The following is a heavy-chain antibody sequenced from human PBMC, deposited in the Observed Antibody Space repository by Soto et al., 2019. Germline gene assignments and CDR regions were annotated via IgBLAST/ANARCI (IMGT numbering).Heavy chain of an antibody. CDR3: AEGVRENYGMDV. Sequence: GXSRKVSCKASVSTFTSSALQWVRQARGQRLEWIGWIVVGSGNTNYAQKFQERVTITRDMSTSTAYMELSSMRSEDTAVYYCAEGVRENYGMDVWGQGTTVTASS. CDR1: VSTFTSSA. J-gene: IGHJ6*02. CDR2: IVVGSGNT. V-gene: IGHV1-58*01.